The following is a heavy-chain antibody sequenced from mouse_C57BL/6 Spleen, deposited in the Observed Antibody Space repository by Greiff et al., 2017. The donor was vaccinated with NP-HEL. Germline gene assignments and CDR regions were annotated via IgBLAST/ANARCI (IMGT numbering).Heavy chain of an antibody. CDR1: GYSFTGYY. V-gene: IGHV1-42*01. J-gene: IGHJ2*01. CDR3: ARANYYGSSSLDY. Sequence: EVQLQQSGPELVKPGASVKISCKASGYSFTGYYMNWVKQSPEKSLEWIGEINPSTGGTTYNQKFKAKATLTVDKSSSTAYMQLKSLTSEDSAVYYCARANYYGSSSLDYWGQGTTLTVSS. D-gene: IGHD1-1*01. CDR2: INPSTGGT.